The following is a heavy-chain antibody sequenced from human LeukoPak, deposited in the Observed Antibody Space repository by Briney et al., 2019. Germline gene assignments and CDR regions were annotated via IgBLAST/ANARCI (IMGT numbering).Heavy chain of an antibody. Sequence: PSQTLSLTCTVSGGSISSGDYYWSWIRQPPGKGLEWIGYVHYSGSIYYNPALKSRVTISVDTSKNQVSLKLRSVTAADTAVYYCARDGGELGTLYWGQGTLVTVSS. D-gene: IGHD1-26*01. CDR1: GGSISSGDYY. J-gene: IGHJ4*02. V-gene: IGHV4-30-4*08. CDR2: VHYSGSI. CDR3: ARDGGELGTLY.